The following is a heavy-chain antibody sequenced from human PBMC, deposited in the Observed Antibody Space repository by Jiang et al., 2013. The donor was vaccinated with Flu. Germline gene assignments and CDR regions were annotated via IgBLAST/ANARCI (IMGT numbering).Heavy chain of an antibody. CDR3: ARHDPFQSSTWYFFDY. D-gene: IGHD6-6*01. Sequence: VQLVESGAEMKEPGQSLKISCKGSGFNFNNYWIGWVRQMPGRGLEWMGIIYPGDSDTRYSPSFQGQVTISVDKSISTAYLQWSSLMASDTAMYYCARHDPFQSSTWYFFDYWGQGTPVTVSS. CDR2: IYPGDSDT. V-gene: IGHV5-51*01. J-gene: IGHJ4*02. CDR1: GFNFNNYW.